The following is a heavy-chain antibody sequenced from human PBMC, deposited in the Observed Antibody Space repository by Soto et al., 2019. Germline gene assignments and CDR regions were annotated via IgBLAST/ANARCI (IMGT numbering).Heavy chain of an antibody. Sequence: EVQLLESGGGLVQPGGSLRLSCAASGFTFSSYAMSWVRQAPGKGLEWVSAISGSGGSTYYADSVKGRFTISRDNSKNTLYLQMNSLRAEDTAVYYCAKDAEDIVATLLRLGFDYWGQGTLVTVSS. V-gene: IGHV3-23*01. CDR1: GFTFSSYA. CDR3: AKDAEDIVATLLRLGFDY. D-gene: IGHD5-12*01. CDR2: ISGSGGST. J-gene: IGHJ4*02.